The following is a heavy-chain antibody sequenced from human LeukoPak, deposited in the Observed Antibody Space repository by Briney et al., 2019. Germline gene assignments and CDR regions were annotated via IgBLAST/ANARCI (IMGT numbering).Heavy chain of an antibody. CDR2: IYSGRTF. CDR3: VRHDGRGGATMGAFDS. V-gene: IGHV4-39*01. CDR1: AASISSSNHH. J-gene: IGHJ5*01. D-gene: IGHD5-12*01. Sequence: SETLSLTCTISAASISSSNHHWGWIRQSPGKGLEWIGSIYSGRTFYYNPSLNSRVTISVVTSDQFTLRLNSVTAADTAVYYCVRHDGRGGATMGAFDSWGQGSLVTVSS.